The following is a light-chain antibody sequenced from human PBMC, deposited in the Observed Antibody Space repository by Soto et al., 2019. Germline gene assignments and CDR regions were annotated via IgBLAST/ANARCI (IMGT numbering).Light chain of an antibody. CDR3: QQYGNSPWT. Sequence: ETVLTQSPGTLSLSPGERATLSCRASQTVTNRYVAWYQHQPGQAPRVLIYAASNRTPGIPDRFSGSASGTEFTLTISRLEPEDFAVYYCQQYGNSPWTFGQETKVEI. J-gene: IGKJ1*01. V-gene: IGKV3-20*01. CDR2: AAS. CDR1: QTVTNRY.